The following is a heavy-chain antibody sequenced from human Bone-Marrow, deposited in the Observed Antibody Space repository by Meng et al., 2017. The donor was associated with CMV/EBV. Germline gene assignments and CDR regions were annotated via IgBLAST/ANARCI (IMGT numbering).Heavy chain of an antibody. V-gene: IGHV3-23*01. D-gene: IGHD3-3*01. Sequence: FTFSSYAMSWVRQAPGKGLEWVSAISGSGGSTYYADSVKGRFTISRDNSKNTLYLQMNSLRAEDTAVYYCLTYYDFWSGYYTNAFDYWGQGTLVTVSS. J-gene: IGHJ4*02. CDR3: LTYYDFWSGYYTNAFDY. CDR1: FTFSSYA. CDR2: ISGSGGST.